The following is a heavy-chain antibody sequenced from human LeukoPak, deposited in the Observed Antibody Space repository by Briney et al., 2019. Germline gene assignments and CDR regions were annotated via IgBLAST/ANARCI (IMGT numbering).Heavy chain of an antibody. CDR3: AKDLNYDFWSGLGN. CDR1: GFTFSNYG. D-gene: IGHD3-3*01. Sequence: GGSLRLSCEASGFTFSNYGFHWVRLAPGKGLEWVAVIWYDGSQKYHADSVKGRFTISRDDSKNTLYLQMNSLRAEDTAVYYCAKDLNYDFWSGLGNWGQGTLVTVSS. V-gene: IGHV3-30*02. CDR2: IWYDGSQK. J-gene: IGHJ4*02.